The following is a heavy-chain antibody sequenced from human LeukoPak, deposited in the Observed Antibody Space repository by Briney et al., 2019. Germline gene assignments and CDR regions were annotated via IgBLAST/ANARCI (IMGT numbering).Heavy chain of an antibody. CDR3: AKDRVVDTAMGDYYYGMDV. Sequence: GVSLRLSCAASGFTFSSYAMSCLRHATGRGLEWVSAICGSGCSTYYADSVKGRFTISRDNSKNTLYLQMNSLRAEDTAVYYCAKDRVVDTAMGDYYYGMDVWGQGTTVTVSS. D-gene: IGHD5-18*01. J-gene: IGHJ6*02. V-gene: IGHV3-23*01. CDR1: GFTFSSYA. CDR2: ICGSGCST.